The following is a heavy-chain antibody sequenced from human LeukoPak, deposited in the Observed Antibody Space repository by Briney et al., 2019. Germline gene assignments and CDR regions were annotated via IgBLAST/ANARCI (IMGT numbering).Heavy chain of an antibody. Sequence: PSETLSFTCTVSGDSLSYYYWSWIRQPAGKGLDWIGRIYSSGTTDDNSSLQSRVTISVDTSKNQFSLKLSSVTAADTAVYYCARSSGGSSSLYWYFDLWGRGTLVTVPS. CDR2: IYSSGTT. CDR1: GDSLSYYY. V-gene: IGHV4-4*07. J-gene: IGHJ2*01. D-gene: IGHD1-26*01. CDR3: ARSSGGSSSLYWYFDL.